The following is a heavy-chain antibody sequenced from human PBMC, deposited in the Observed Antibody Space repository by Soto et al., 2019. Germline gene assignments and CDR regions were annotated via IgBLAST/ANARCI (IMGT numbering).Heavy chain of an antibody. CDR2: ISGDSNYI. Sequence: VSLRLSCAASGFSFSGYNMNWVRQAPGKGLEWVSSISGDSNYIYYADSVQGRFTISRDNAKNSVYLQMNSLRAEDTAVYYCAKEERIPWFDPWGQGTLVTVSS. V-gene: IGHV3-21*01. CDR1: GFSFSGYN. D-gene: IGHD1-1*01. CDR3: AKEERIPWFDP. J-gene: IGHJ5*02.